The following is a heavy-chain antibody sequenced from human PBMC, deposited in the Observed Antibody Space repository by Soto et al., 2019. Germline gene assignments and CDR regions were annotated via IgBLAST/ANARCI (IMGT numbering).Heavy chain of an antibody. D-gene: IGHD1-1*01. Sequence: EVQLAESGGGMVQPGGSLRLSCVASGFTFSSYDMHWVRQAPGKGLEYVSSISSNGGTTYYGNSVKGRFTISRDNSKNTLYLQMGSLRAGDMAVYYCVRRVSGNDDYWGQGTLVTVSS. CDR1: GFTFSSYD. V-gene: IGHV3-64*01. CDR2: ISSNGGTT. CDR3: VRRVSGNDDY. J-gene: IGHJ4*02.